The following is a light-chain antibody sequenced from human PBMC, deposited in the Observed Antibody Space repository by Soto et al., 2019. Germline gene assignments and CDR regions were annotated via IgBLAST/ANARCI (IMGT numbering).Light chain of an antibody. V-gene: IGKV3-20*01. J-gene: IGKJ3*01. Sequence: EIVLTQSPGTLSLSPGERATLSCRASQSVSSSYLAWYQQKPGQDPRLLIYGASSKATGIQDRFSGSGSDTDFTLPISRREPEDFAVYYYQQYGSSPLFTFGPGTKVDIK. CDR3: QQYGSSPLFT. CDR2: GAS. CDR1: QSVSSSY.